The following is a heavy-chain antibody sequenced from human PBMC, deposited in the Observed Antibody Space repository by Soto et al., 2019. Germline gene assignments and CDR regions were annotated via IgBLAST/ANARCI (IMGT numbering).Heavy chain of an antibody. CDR2: IYYSGST. CDR1: GGSISSSSYY. D-gene: IGHD3-3*02. Sequence: QLQLQESGPGLVKPSETLSLTCTVSGGSISSSSYYWGWIRQPPGKGLEWIGSIYYSGSTYYNPPPKVRVTISVDTSKIQFSLTLSSVTAAATAVYYCASPKIAFYNWFDPWGQGTLVTVSS. J-gene: IGHJ5*02. V-gene: IGHV4-39*01. CDR3: ASPKIAFYNWFDP.